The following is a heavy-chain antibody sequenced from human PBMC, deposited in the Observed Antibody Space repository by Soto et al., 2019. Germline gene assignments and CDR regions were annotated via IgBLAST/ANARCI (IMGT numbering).Heavy chain of an antibody. CDR2: IYYSGST. CDR3: ARHDIVVVPAATNWFDP. V-gene: IGHV4-39*01. CDR1: GGSISSSSYY. J-gene: IGHJ5*02. Sequence: QLQLQESGPGLVKPSETLSLTCTVSGGSISSSSYYWGWIRQPPGKGLEWIGSIYYSGSTYYNPSLKSRVTISVDTSKNQFSLKLSSVTAADTAVYYCARHDIVVVPAATNWFDPWGQGTLVTVSS. D-gene: IGHD2-2*01.